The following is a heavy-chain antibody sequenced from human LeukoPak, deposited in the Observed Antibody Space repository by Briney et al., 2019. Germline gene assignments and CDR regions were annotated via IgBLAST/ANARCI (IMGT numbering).Heavy chain of an antibody. CDR1: GFTVSSNY. CDR3: ARELVRGVYYYYGMDV. J-gene: IGHJ6*02. D-gene: IGHD6-13*01. CDR2: IYSGGST. V-gene: IGHV3-53*01. Sequence: GGSLRLSCAASGFTVSSNYMSWVRQAPGKGLEWVSVIYSGGSTYYADSVKGRFTISRDNAKNSLYLQMNSLRAEDTAVYYCARELVRGVYYYYGMDVWGQGTTVTVSS.